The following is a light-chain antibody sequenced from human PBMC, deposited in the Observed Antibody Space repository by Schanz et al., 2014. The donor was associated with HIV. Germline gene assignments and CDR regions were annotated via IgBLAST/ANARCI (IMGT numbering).Light chain of an antibody. J-gene: IGKJ1*01. CDR2: GAS. Sequence: ETVLTQSPGSLSLFPGERATLSCRASQSVTRNFLAWYQHKPGQAPRLLISGASSRAAGIPDRFSGSGSGTDFTLTISRLEPEDFAVYYCQQHGGSPETFGQGTKVEIK. V-gene: IGKV3-20*01. CDR1: QSVTRNF. CDR3: QQHGGSPET.